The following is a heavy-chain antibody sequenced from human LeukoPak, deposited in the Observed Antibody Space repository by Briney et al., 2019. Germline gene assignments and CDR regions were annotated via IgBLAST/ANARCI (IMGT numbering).Heavy chain of an antibody. V-gene: IGHV1-18*01. CDR1: GYTFTSYG. D-gene: IGHD6-19*01. CDR3: ARDRGSSRLVIGWFDP. CDR2: ISAYNGNT. J-gene: IGHJ5*02. Sequence: ASVKVSCKASGYTFTSYGISWVRQAPGQGLEWMGWISAYNGNTNYAQKLQGRATMTTDTSTSTAYMELRSLRSDDTAVYYCARDRGSSRLVIGWFDPWGQGTLVTVSS.